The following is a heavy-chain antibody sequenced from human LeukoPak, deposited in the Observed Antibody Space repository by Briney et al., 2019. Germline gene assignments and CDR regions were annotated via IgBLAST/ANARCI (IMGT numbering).Heavy chain of an antibody. V-gene: IGHV3-53*01. J-gene: IGHJ4*02. CDR3: ANGWSPDY. D-gene: IGHD2-15*01. CDR1: GFIVSSNF. CDR2: IYSGGST. Sequence: GGSLRLSCAASGFIVSSNFMNWVRQAPGKGLEWVSVIYSGGSTYYADSVKGRFTISRDNSKNTLYLQMNSLRAEDTAVYHCANGWSPDYWGRGTLVTVSS.